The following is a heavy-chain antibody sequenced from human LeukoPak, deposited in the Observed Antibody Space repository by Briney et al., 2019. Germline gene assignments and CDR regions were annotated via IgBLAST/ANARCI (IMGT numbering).Heavy chain of an antibody. D-gene: IGHD2-15*01. Sequence: SETLSLTCTVSGGSVSSGSYYWSWIRQPPGKGLEWIGYIYYSGSTNYNPSLKSRVTISVDTSKNQFSLKLNSMTAADTAVYYCARNADLGGYSNWGQGTLVTVSS. CDR3: ARNADLGGYSN. CDR2: IYYSGST. V-gene: IGHV4-61*01. CDR1: GGSVSSGSYY. J-gene: IGHJ4*02.